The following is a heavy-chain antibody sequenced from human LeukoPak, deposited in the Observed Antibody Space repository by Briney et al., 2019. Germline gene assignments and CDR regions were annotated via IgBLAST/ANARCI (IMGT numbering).Heavy chain of an antibody. J-gene: IGHJ4*02. Sequence: SGTLSLTCGVSGGSITNTNYWTWVRQPPGKGLEWIGEVNLQGSTNYNPSLMGRVAIAVDTSENHISLQLTSVTAADTAVYYCARGTLYGGNSDYWGQGTLVTVSS. CDR3: ARGTLYGGNSDY. V-gene: IGHV4-4*02. D-gene: IGHD4-23*01. CDR1: GGSITNTNY. CDR2: VNLQGST.